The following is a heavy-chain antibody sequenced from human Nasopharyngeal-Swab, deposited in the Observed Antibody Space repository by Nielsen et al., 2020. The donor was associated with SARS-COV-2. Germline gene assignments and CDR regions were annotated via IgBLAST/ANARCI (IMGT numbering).Heavy chain of an antibody. V-gene: IGHV4-30-4*08. CDR3: ARTDGCSYGYYFDY. D-gene: IGHD5-18*01. CDR1: GGSISSGDYY. J-gene: IGHJ4*02. CDR2: IYYSGST. Sequence: LRLSCTVSGGSISSGDYYWSWIRQPPGKGLEWIGYIYYSGSTYYNPSLKSRVTISVDTSKNQFSLKLGSVTAADTAAYYCARTDGCSYGYYFDYWGQGTLVTVSS.